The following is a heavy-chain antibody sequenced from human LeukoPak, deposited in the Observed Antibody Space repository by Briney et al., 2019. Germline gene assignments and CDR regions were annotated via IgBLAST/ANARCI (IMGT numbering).Heavy chain of an antibody. D-gene: IGHD4-17*01. CDR2: IYYTGST. CDR1: GGSIRSYS. J-gene: IGHJ6*02. V-gene: IGHV4-59*08. CDR3: ARLGGDYGYYGMDV. Sequence: SETLSLTCTVSGGSIRSYSWSWIRQSPGKGLEWIGFIYYTGSTNYNPSLKSRVTISVDTSKNQFSLKLRSVTAADTAVYYCARLGGDYGYYGMDVWGQGTTVTVSS.